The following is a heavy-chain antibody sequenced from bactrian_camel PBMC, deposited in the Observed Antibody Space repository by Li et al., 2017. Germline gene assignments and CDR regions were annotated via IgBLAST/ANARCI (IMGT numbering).Heavy chain of an antibody. Sequence: VQLVESGGGSVQAGGSLNLSCTASGFTRDDYDMGWYRQAPGKECELVSAINVDGTTKYGDSVKGRFTIAQYNDRNTVFLQMNSLKPEDTAVYYCAADWNAYGRPWCTAGRTKFDYWGQGTQVTVS. D-gene: IGHD1*01. J-gene: IGHJ4*01. CDR3: AADWNAYGRPWCTAGRTKFDY. CDR1: GFTRDDYD. CDR2: INVDGTT. V-gene: IGHV3S55*01.